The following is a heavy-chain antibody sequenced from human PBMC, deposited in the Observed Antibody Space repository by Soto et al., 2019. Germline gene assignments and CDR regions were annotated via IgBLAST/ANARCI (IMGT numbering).Heavy chain of an antibody. D-gene: IGHD1-20*01. V-gene: IGHV3-48*03. CDR1: GFSFSSNG. Sequence: EVQLVESGGGLVQPGGSLRLSCAVSGFSFSSNGMTWARQAPGMGLEWVAHIYSTAATISYADSVRGRFTISRDNAKHSLYLQMDSLRADDTAIYFCATDPDGIYDFDYWGQGILVTVSS. CDR2: IYSTAATI. J-gene: IGHJ4*02. CDR3: ATDPDGIYDFDY.